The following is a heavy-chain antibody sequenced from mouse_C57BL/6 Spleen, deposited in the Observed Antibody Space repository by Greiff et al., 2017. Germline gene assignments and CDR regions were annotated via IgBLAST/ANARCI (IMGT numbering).Heavy chain of an antibody. Sequence: DVKLVESGGGLVKPGGSLKLSCAASGFTFSSYTMSWVRQTPEKRLEWVATISGGGGNTYYPDSVKGRFTISRDNAKNTLYLQMSSLRSEDTALYYCARQTTVVADFDYCAKAPLSQSPQ. D-gene: IGHD1-1*01. CDR1: GFTFSSYT. CDR3: ARQTTVVADFDY. V-gene: IGHV5-9*01. J-gene: IGHJ2*01. CDR2: ISGGGGNT.